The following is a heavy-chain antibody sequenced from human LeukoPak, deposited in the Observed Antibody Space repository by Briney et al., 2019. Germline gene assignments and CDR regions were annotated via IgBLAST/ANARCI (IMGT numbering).Heavy chain of an antibody. CDR2: MSGSGSGT. CDR3: AKNLPSSTSSLQYYFDY. V-gene: IGHV3-23*01. Sequence: GGSLRLSCAAAGFTFSTSAMSWVRQAPGRGLEWVSGMSGSGSGTYYAASVKGRFTISRDNSKDTLYLQMDSLRAEDTAVYYCAKNLPSSTSSLQYYFDYWGQGTLVTVSS. D-gene: IGHD2-2*01. CDR1: GFTFSTSA. J-gene: IGHJ4*02.